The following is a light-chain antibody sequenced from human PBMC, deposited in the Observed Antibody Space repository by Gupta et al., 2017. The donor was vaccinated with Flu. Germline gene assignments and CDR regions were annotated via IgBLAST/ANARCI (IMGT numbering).Light chain of an antibody. J-gene: IGKJ5*01. CDR3: QQYHTYLIT. CDR1: QSISSW. Sequence: DIQMTQSPPILSASVGARVTITCRASQSISSWLAWYQQKPGRAPNLLIYKASTLQSGVSSRFSGAGSGTEFSLTITSVQPDDFATYYCQQYHTYLITFGQGTRLEIK. V-gene: IGKV1-5*03. CDR2: KAS.